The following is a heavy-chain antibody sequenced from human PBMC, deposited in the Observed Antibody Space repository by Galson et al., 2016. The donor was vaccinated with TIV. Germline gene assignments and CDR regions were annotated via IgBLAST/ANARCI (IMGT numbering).Heavy chain of an antibody. D-gene: IGHD3-10*01. V-gene: IGHV2-70*04. CDR1: GFSLRNARMG. CDR3: ARSTARGACIDY. J-gene: IGHJ4*02. CDR2: IDWDDDK. Sequence: PALVKPTQTLTLTCTVSGFSLRNARMGVSWIRQPPGKALEWLARIDWDDDKFYSTSLKSRLTNSKDTSKNQVVLRMMNLDPEDTATYFCARSTARGACIDYWGQGTLVTVSS.